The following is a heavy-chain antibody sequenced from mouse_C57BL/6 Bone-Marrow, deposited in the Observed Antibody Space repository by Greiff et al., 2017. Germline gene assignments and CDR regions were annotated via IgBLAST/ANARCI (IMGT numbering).Heavy chain of an antibody. D-gene: IGHD2-5*01. J-gene: IGHJ4*01. Sequence: QVQLQQPGAELVMPGASVKLSCKASGYTFTSYWMHWVKQRPGQGLEWIGEIDPSDSYTNYNQKFKGKSTLTVDKSSSTAYMQLSSLTSEDSAVYCCARTADYSNYDAMDYWGQGTSVTVSS. CDR2: IDPSDSYT. V-gene: IGHV1-69*01. CDR1: GYTFTSYW. CDR3: ARTADYSNYDAMDY.